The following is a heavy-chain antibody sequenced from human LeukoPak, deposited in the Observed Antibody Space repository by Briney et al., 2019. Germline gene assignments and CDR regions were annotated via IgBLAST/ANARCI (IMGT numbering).Heavy chain of an antibody. CDR3: ARDGVGPTAGPGDVFDI. V-gene: IGHV3-48*01. D-gene: IGHD1-26*01. Sequence: GGSLTLSCVASGFTFSRHSMNWVSQAPGEGMEWVSYIIGTSTIYFADSVEGRLTISRENAKKKSYLKRKNLRAEDTAVYYCARDGVGPTAGPGDVFDIWGQGTKVTVSS. CDR2: IIGTSTI. J-gene: IGHJ3*02. CDR1: GFTFSRHS.